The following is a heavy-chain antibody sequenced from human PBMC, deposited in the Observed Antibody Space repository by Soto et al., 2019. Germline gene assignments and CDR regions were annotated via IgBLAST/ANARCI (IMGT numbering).Heavy chain of an antibody. D-gene: IGHD2-8*01. V-gene: IGHV1-8*01. CDR2: MNPNSGNT. J-gene: IGHJ6*03. CDR1: GYTFTSYD. Sequence: ASVKVSCKASGYTFTSYDINWVRQATGQGLEWMGWMNPNSGNTGYAQKFQGRVTMTRNTSISTAYMELSSLRSEDTAVYYCARISGCTKGVGYLWAKDYYMDAWGKGTTVTVPS. CDR3: ARISGCTKGVGYLWAKDYYMDA.